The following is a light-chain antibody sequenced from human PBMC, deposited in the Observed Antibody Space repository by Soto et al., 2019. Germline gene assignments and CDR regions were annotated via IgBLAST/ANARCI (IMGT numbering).Light chain of an antibody. CDR3: RQSYSSFS. J-gene: IGKJ3*01. Sequence: DIQMTQSPSSLSASVVDRVTITCRSSQSISSYLHWYQQKPGKAPKLLIYAASSLQSVDPSRFSGSTSGTDLTLTIGSLQPEDFASYCCRQSYSSFSCGPWAKLD. CDR1: QSISSY. CDR2: AAS. V-gene: IGKV1-39*01.